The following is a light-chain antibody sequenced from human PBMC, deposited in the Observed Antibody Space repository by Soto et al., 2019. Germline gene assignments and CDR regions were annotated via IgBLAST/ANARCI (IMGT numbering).Light chain of an antibody. CDR1: QSIDSW. V-gene: IGKV1-5*03. CDR3: QQYRHFSCS. J-gene: IGKJ2*04. CDR2: QAS. Sequence: DIQMTQSPSTLSASVGDRVTITCRASQSIDSWLAWYQQKPGKAPKVLIYQASTLESGVPSRFSGSGSGTQYTLTISSLPPDDFAPYYCQQYRHFSCSFGQGTNLEVK.